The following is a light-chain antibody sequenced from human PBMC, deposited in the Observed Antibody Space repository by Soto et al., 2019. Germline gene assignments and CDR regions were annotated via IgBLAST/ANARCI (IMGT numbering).Light chain of an antibody. Sequence: EIVLTQSPATLSLSPGERATLSCRASQSVSSYLAWYQQKPGQAPRLLIYHASNRGTGIPARFSGSGSGTDFTLTISSLEPEDFAVYYCQQRSNWPPVTFGGGTKVEIK. CDR1: QSVSSY. CDR2: HAS. J-gene: IGKJ4*01. V-gene: IGKV3-11*01. CDR3: QQRSNWPPVT.